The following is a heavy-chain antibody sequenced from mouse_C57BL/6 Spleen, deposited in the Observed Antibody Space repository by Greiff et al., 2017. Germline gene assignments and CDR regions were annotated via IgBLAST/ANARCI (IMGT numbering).Heavy chain of an antibody. CDR2: IDPNSGGT. CDR1: GYTFTSYW. CDR3: AREVYYGSSYFYYYAMDY. Sequence: QVQLQQPGAELVKPGASVKLSCKASGYTFTSYWMHWVKQRPGRGLEWIGRIDPNSGGTKYNEKFKSKATLTLDKPSSTAYMQLSSLTSEASAVYYCAREVYYGSSYFYYYAMDYWGQGTSVTVSS. D-gene: IGHD1-1*01. J-gene: IGHJ4*01. V-gene: IGHV1-72*01.